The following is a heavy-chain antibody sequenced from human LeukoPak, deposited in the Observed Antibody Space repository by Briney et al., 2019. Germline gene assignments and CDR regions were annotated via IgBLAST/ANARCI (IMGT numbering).Heavy chain of an antibody. V-gene: IGHV4-39*01. J-gene: IGHJ4*02. Sequence: SETLSLTCTVSGGSISSSSYYWGWIRQPPGKGLEWIGTISYSGSTYYNPSLKSRVTISVDTSTNQFSLELSSVTAADTAVYYCARRYYYDSSGYYYHYDYWGQGTLVTVSS. CDR2: ISYSGST. D-gene: IGHD3-22*01. CDR3: ARRYYYDSSGYYYHYDY. CDR1: GGSISSSSYY.